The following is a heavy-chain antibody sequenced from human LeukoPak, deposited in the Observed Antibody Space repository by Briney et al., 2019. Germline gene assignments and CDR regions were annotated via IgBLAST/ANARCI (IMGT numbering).Heavy chain of an antibody. Sequence: ASVKVSCKASGGTFSSYAISWVRQAPGQGLEWMGRIIPILGIANYAQKFQGRVTITADKSTSTAYMELSSLRSEDTAVYYCARNVAVTLSCDYCGQGTRVTVSA. V-gene: IGHV1-69*04. D-gene: IGHD4-11*01. J-gene: IGHJ4*02. CDR1: GGTFSSYA. CDR3: ARNVAVTLSCDY. CDR2: IIPILGIA.